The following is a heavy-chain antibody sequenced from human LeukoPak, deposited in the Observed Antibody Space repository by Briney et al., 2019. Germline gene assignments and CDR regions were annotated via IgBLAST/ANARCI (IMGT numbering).Heavy chain of an antibody. D-gene: IGHD3-22*01. CDR3: ARYLRTYYYDSSGYPSYYYYGMDV. V-gene: IGHV3-13*01. Sequence: GGPLRLSCAASGFAFSSYDMHWVRHATGKGLEWVSAIGTAGDTYYPGSVKGRFTISRENAKNSLYLQMNSLRAGDTAVYYCARYLRTYYYDSSGYPSYYYYGMDVWGQGTTVTVYS. J-gene: IGHJ6*02. CDR1: GFAFSSYD. CDR2: IGTAGDT.